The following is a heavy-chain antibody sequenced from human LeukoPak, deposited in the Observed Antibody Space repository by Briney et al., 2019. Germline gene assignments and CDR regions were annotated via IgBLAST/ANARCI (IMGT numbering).Heavy chain of an antibody. V-gene: IGHV3-30*04. Sequence: GGSLRLSCAASGFTFSSYAMHWVRQAPGKGQEWVAVISYDGSNKYYADSVKGRFTISRDNSKNTLYLQMNSLRAEDTAVYYCTTGRYYYDSSGYRYYFDYWGQGTLVTVSS. CDR1: GFTFSSYA. CDR3: TTGRYYYDSSGYRYYFDY. CDR2: ISYDGSNK. D-gene: IGHD3-22*01. J-gene: IGHJ4*02.